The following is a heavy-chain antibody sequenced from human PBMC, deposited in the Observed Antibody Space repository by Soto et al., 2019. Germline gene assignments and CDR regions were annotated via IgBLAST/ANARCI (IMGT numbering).Heavy chain of an antibody. D-gene: IGHD6-19*01. V-gene: IGHV1-8*01. CDR3: ASLSSRGWYGEGWFDP. CDR2: MNPNSGNT. CDR1: GYTFTSYD. J-gene: IGHJ5*02. Sequence: ASVKVSCKASGYTFTSYDINWVRQATGQGLEWMGWMNPNSGNTGYAQKFQGRVTMTRNTSISTAYMELSSLRSEDTAVYYCASLSSRGWYGEGWFDPWGQGTLVTVSS.